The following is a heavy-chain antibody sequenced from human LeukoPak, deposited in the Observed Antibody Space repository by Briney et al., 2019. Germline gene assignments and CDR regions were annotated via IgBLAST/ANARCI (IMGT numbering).Heavy chain of an antibody. CDR3: ARPLPGSSFAFDI. CDR2: INPNSGDT. D-gene: IGHD1-26*01. CDR1: GYTFTGYY. J-gene: IGHJ3*02. V-gene: IGHV1-2*02. Sequence: ASVKVSCKASGYTFTGYYMHWVRQAPGQGLEWMGWINPNSGDTNHAQKFQGRVTMTRDTSISTAYMQLSRLRSDDTAVYYCARPLPGSSFAFDIWGQGTMVTVSS.